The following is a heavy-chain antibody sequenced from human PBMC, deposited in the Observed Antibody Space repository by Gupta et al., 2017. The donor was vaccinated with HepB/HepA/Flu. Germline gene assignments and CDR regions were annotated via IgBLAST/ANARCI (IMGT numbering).Heavy chain of an antibody. CDR1: GGSIRSIASS. D-gene: IGHD2-21*01. Sequence: LHPQAPGPSLLKPSDTLSLPCTFSGGSIRSIASSWGWIRQPPGKGLEWIASIYYSGISYYKPSLKSRLTISIDTSKNQFSLKLNSVTAADTAIYYCAGQPSDSPNIYYYYYMDVWGKGTTVTVSS. J-gene: IGHJ6*03. V-gene: IGHV4-39*01. CDR3: AGQPSDSPNIYYYYYMDV. CDR2: IYYSGIS.